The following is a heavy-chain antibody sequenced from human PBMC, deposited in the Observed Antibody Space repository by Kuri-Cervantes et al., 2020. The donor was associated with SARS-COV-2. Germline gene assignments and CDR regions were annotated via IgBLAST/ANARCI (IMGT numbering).Heavy chain of an antibody. CDR2: FDPEDGET. Sequence: ASVKVSCKASGYTFTSYYMHWVRQAPGKGLEWMGGFDPEDGETIYAQKFQGRVTMTEDTSTDTAYMELSSLRSEDTAVYYCATARFQWELLPLSSWGQGTLVTVSS. CDR3: ATARFQWELLPLSS. J-gene: IGHJ5*02. V-gene: IGHV1-24*01. CDR1: GYTFTSYY. D-gene: IGHD1-26*01.